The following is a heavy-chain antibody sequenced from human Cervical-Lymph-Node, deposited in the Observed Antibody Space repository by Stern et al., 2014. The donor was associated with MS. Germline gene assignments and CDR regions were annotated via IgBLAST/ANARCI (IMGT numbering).Heavy chain of an antibody. V-gene: IGHV1-18*04. D-gene: IGHD6-19*01. CDR2: ISAYTGNP. CDR1: GYTFTSYG. CDR3: ARDSFSIAVAGTDFDY. J-gene: IGHJ4*02. Sequence: VQLVESGAEVKKPGASVKVSCKASGYTFTSYGISWVRQAPGQGLEWMGWISAYTGNPNYAQKLQGRVTMTTDTSTSTAYMELRSLRSDDTAVYYCARDSFSIAVAGTDFDYWGQGTLVTVSS.